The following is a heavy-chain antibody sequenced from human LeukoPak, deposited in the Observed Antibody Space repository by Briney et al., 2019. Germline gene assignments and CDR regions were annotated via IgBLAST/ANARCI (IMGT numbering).Heavy chain of an antibody. V-gene: IGHV3-21*04. D-gene: IGHD5-12*01. J-gene: IGHJ4*02. CDR1: GFTFRSYS. CDR3: AKDDAWVRYQD. Sequence: GGSLRLSCTASGFTFRSYSMSWVRQAPGKGLEWISSMSGSSTYIYYGDSVRGRFTISRDNSKNTLDLQMNSLRAEDTAVYYCAKDDAWVRYQDWGQGTLVTVSS. CDR2: MSGSSTYI.